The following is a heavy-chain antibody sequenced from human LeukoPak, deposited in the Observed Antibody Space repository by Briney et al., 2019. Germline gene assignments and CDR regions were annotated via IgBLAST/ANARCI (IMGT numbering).Heavy chain of an antibody. J-gene: IGHJ4*02. V-gene: IGHV3-30*03. CDR1: GFTFSSHD. CDR2: ISYDGSKQ. CDR3: ARFVPYYFDY. D-gene: IGHD6-6*01. Sequence: SGGSLRLSCAASGFTFSSHDMHWVRQAPGKGLEWVAAISYDGSKQLYADSVKGRFTISRDNSKNTLNLQMNSLRDEDTAVYYCARFVPYYFDYWGQGTLVTVSS.